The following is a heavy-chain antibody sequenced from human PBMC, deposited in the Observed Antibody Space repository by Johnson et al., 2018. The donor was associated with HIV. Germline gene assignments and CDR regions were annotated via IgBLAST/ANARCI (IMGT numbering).Heavy chain of an antibody. Sequence: VHLVESGGGLVQPGGSLRLSCAASGFTFSSYAMSWVRQAPGKGLEWVSAISGSGGSTYYADSVKGRFTISRDHSKNKLYLQMNNRRAEDTAVYYCARGLTRYSYGYRGDAFDIWGQGTMVTVSS. CDR3: ARGLTRYSYGYRGDAFDI. J-gene: IGHJ3*02. V-gene: IGHV3-23*04. CDR1: GFTFSSYA. CDR2: ISGSGGST. D-gene: IGHD5-18*01.